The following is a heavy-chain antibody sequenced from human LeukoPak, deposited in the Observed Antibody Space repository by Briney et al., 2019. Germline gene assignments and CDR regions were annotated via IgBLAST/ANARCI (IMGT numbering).Heavy chain of an antibody. CDR2: ICSSSSYI. CDR1: GFTFTSYW. D-gene: IGHD2-15*01. CDR3: ARDFPSYCSGGSCGVY. Sequence: GGSLRLSCAASGFTFTSYWMYWVRQAPGKGLEWVSSICSSSSYIYYADSVKGRFTISRDNAKNSLYLQMNSLRAEDTAVYYCARDFPSYCSGGSCGVYWGQGTLVTVSS. J-gene: IGHJ4*02. V-gene: IGHV3-21*01.